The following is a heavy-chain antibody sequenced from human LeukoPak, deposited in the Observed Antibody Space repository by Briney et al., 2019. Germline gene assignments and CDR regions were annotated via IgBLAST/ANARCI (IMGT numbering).Heavy chain of an antibody. V-gene: IGHV3-23*01. J-gene: IGHJ4*02. CDR1: GFTFTSYA. CDR3: AKGMRGRRYFDY. D-gene: IGHD3-10*01. CDR2: ISGSGGST. Sequence: GGSLRLSCAASGFTFTSYAMSWVREAPGKGLEWVSAISGSGGSTYYADSVKGRFTISRDNSKNTLYLQMNSLRAEDTAVYYCAKGMRGRRYFDYWGQGTLVTVSS.